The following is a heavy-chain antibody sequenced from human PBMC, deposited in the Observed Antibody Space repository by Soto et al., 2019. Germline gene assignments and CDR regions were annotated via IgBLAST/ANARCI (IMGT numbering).Heavy chain of an antibody. CDR2: IIPIFDTT. CDR1: GGTFSNSV. Sequence: AVKVSCKASGGTFSNSVISWVRQAPVQCLYWMGGIIPIFDTTNYAQKLQGRITIIADESTNTVYMELSNLRSADTGVYYCARAPILVSVTLHENYFDSWGQGTLVTVSS. V-gene: IGHV1-69*13. CDR3: ARAPILVSVTLHENYFDS. J-gene: IGHJ4*02. D-gene: IGHD2-21*02.